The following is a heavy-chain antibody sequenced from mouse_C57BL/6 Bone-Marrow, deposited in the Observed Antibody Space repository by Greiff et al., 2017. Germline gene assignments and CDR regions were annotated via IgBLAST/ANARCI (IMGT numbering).Heavy chain of an antibody. Sequence: EVQLVEFGGGLVKPGGSLKLSCAASGFTFSSYTMSWVRQTPEKRLEWVATISGGGGNTYYPDSVKGRFTISRDNAKNTLYLQMSSLRSEDTALYYCASNYVNAMDYWGQGTSVTVSS. D-gene: IGHD2-1*01. CDR3: ASNYVNAMDY. CDR1: GFTFSSYT. CDR2: ISGGGGNT. J-gene: IGHJ4*01. V-gene: IGHV5-9*01.